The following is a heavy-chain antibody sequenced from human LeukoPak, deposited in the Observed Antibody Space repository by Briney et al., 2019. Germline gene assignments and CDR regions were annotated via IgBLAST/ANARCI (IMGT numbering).Heavy chain of an antibody. CDR3: ARQPDLRSYYGSRGMDV. CDR1: GGTFSSYA. V-gene: IGHV7-4-1*02. J-gene: IGHJ6*02. D-gene: IGHD3-10*01. Sequence: ASVKVSCKASGGTFSSYAISWVRQAPGQGLEWMGWINTNTGNPTYAQGFKGRFVLSLDTSVSTAYLQISSLKAEDTAVYYCARQPDLRSYYGSRGMDVWGQGTTVTVSS. CDR2: INTNTGNP.